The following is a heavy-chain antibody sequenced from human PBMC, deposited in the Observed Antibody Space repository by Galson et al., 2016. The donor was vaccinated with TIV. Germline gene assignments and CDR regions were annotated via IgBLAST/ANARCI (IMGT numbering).Heavy chain of an antibody. V-gene: IGHV4-30-4*01. CDR1: GASIRDGDSF. J-gene: IGHJ6*02. CDR3: ARKAGNYYYAIDV. CDR2: IYYSGST. Sequence: TLSLTCTVSGASIRDGDSFWSWIRQPPGKGLEWIGYIYYSGSTFYNPSLKSRITISLDTSKNQFSLKVTSVTAADTAVYYCARKAGNYYYAIDVWGQGTKVTVSS.